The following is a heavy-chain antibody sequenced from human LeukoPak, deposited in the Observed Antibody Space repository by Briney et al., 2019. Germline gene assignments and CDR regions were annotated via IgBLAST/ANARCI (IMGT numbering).Heavy chain of an antibody. Sequence: SETLSLTCTVSGGSISSSSYYWGWIRQPPGKGLEWIGSIYYSGSAYYNPSLKSRVTISVDTSKNQFSLKLSSVTAADAAVYYCASRGYYMDVWGKGTTVTVSS. CDR3: ASRGYYMDV. V-gene: IGHV4-39*01. J-gene: IGHJ6*03. CDR1: GGSISSSSYY. CDR2: IYYSGSA. D-gene: IGHD3-10*01.